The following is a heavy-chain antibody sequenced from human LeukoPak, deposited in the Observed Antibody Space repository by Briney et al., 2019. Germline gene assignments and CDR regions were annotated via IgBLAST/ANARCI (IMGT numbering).Heavy chain of an antibody. CDR3: ARRRGGGRQGYFDY. CDR2: INHSGST. J-gene: IGHJ4*02. CDR1: GGSFSGYY. Sequence: TSETLSLTCGVNGGSFSGYYWNWIRQPPGKGLEWIGEINHSGSTNYNPSLKSRVTISVDTSKKQFSLKMTSVTAADTAVYYCARRRGGGRQGYFDYWGQGTLVTVSS. V-gene: IGHV4-34*01. D-gene: IGHD3-16*01.